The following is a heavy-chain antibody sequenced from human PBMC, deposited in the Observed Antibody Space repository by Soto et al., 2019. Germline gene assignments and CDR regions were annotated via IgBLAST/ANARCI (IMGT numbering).Heavy chain of an antibody. J-gene: IGHJ5*02. CDR2: IYYSGST. V-gene: IGHV4-59*01. Sequence: SETLSLTCTVSGGPISNYYWTWIRQPPGKGLEWIGYIYYSGSTNYNPSLKSRVTISVDTSKNQFSLKLSSVTAADTAVYYCARLLWSRGDWFDPWGQGTLVTVSS. CDR3: ARLLWSRGDWFDP. CDR1: GGPISNYY. D-gene: IGHD3-10*01.